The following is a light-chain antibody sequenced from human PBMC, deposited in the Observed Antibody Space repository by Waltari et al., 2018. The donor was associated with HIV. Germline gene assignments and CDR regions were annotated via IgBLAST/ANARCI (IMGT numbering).Light chain of an antibody. CDR2: GPL. V-gene: IGKV3-15*01. Sequence: EIVMTQSPVTLSVSPGERATLSCRASQSVNNNLVWYQQKPGQSPRLLLYGPLTRAPGVPVRFSGSGSGTEFTLTINSLQSEDSAVYFCQQYNDWPFTFGQGTKLEIK. J-gene: IGKJ2*01. CDR3: QQYNDWPFT. CDR1: QSVNNN.